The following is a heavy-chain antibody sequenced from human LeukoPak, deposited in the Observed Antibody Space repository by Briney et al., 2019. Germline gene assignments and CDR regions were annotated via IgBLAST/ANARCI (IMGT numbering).Heavy chain of an antibody. CDR1: GGSISSHY. CDR3: ARGVRDYDLWSGYYADAFDI. CDR2: IYYSGST. V-gene: IGHV4-59*11. Sequence: PSETLSLTCTVSGGSISSHYWSWIRQPPGKGLEWIGYIYYSGSTNYNPSLKSRVTISVDTSKNQFSLKLSSVTAADTAVYYCARGVRDYDLWSGYYADAFDIWGQGTMVTVSS. D-gene: IGHD3-3*01. J-gene: IGHJ3*02.